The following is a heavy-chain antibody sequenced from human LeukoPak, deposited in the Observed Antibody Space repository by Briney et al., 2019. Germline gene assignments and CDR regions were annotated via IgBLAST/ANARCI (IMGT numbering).Heavy chain of an antibody. CDR3: ARAPYYYDSSGYSPGAFDY. V-gene: IGHV4-59*08. CDR2: IYYSGST. D-gene: IGHD3-22*01. CDR1: GGSISSYY. J-gene: IGHJ4*02. Sequence: PSETLSLTCTVSGGSISSYYWSWIRQPPGKGLEWIWYIYYSGSTNYNPSLKSRVTISVDTSKNQFSLKLSSVTAADTAVYYCARAPYYYDSSGYSPGAFDYWGQGTLVTVSS.